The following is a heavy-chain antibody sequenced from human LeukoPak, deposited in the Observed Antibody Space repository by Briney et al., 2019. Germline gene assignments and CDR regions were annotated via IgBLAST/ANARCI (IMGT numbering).Heavy chain of an antibody. Sequence: PGGSLRLSCAASGFTFSSYAMSWVRQAAGKGLEWVSGIVSSGGSTYYADSVKGRFTISRDNSKNTLYLQMSSLRAEDTALYYCAKDVIVTSAAAGRVDYNWFDPWGQGTLVTVSS. CDR2: IVSSGGST. D-gene: IGHD6-13*01. CDR1: GFTFSSYA. V-gene: IGHV3-23*01. J-gene: IGHJ5*02. CDR3: AKDVIVTSAAAGRVDYNWFDP.